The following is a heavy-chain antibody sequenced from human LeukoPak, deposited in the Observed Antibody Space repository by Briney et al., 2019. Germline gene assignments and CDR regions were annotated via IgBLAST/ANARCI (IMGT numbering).Heavy chain of an antibody. CDR3: ARSTGIADYHFDY. Sequence: GGSLRLSCAASGFTFSSYAMSWVRQAPGKGLEWVSAISGSGGSTYYADSVKGRFTISRDNSKNTLYLQMNSLRAEDTAVYYCARSTGIADYHFDYWGQGTLVTVSS. V-gene: IGHV3-23*01. CDR1: GFTFSSYA. J-gene: IGHJ4*02. D-gene: IGHD6-13*01. CDR2: ISGSGGST.